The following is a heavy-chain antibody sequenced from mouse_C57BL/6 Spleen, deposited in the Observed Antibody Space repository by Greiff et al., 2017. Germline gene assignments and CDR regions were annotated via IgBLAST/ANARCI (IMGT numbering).Heavy chain of an antibody. D-gene: IGHD4-1*01. V-gene: IGHV5-4*01. CDR3: ARDNWESYFDY. CDR2: ISDGGSYT. J-gene: IGHJ2*01. Sequence: EVMLVESGGGLVKPGGSLKLSCAASGFTFSSYAMSWVRQTPEKRLEWVATISDGGSYTYYPDNVKGRFTISRDNAKNNLYLQMSHLKSEATAIYSCARDNWESYFDYFVPGTTLTVSS. CDR1: GFTFSSYA.